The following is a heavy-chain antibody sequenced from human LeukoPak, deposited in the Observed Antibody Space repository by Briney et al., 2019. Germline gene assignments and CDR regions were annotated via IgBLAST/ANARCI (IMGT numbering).Heavy chain of an antibody. CDR1: GFTFSSYG. J-gene: IGHJ4*02. CDR2: IRSKAYGGTT. Sequence: GGSLRLSCAASGFTFSSYGMSWVRQAPGKGLEWVGFIRSKAYGGTTEYAASVKRRFTISRDDSKSIAYLQMNSLKTEDTAVYYCTRDLRYDYVWGSYHLWGQGTLVTVSS. D-gene: IGHD3-16*02. CDR3: TRDLRYDYVWGSYHL. V-gene: IGHV3-49*04.